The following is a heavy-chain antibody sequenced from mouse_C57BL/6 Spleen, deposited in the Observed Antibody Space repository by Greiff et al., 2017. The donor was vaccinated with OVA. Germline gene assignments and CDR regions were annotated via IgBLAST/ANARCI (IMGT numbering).Heavy chain of an antibody. CDR3: AREELPFYAMDY. J-gene: IGHJ4*01. CDR1: GYTFTSYW. CDR2: IDPSDSYT. D-gene: IGHD1-1*01. V-gene: IGHV1-69*01. Sequence: QVQLKQPGAELVMPGASVKLSCKASGYTFTSYWMHWVKQRPGQGLEWIGEIDPSDSYTNYNQKFKGKSTLTVDKSSSTAYMQLSSLTSEDSAVYYCAREELPFYAMDYWGQGTSVTVSS.